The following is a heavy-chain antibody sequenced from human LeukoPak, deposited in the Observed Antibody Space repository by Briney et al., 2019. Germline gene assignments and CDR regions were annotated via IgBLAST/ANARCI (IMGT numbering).Heavy chain of an antibody. V-gene: IGHV1-8*01. CDR2: MNPNSGNT. Sequence: ASVKVSCKASGYTFTSYDINWVRQATGQGLEWMGWMNPNSGNTGYAQKFQGRVTITADESTSTAYMELSSLRSEDTAVYYCAAKGDYDILTGSLDYWGQGTLVTVSS. J-gene: IGHJ4*02. CDR1: GYTFTSYD. D-gene: IGHD3-9*01. CDR3: AAKGDYDILTGSLDY.